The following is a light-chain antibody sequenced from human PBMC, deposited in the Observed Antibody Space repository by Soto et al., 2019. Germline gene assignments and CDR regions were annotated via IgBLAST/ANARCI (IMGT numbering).Light chain of an antibody. CDR2: EVT. CDR1: SGDIGGYDY. CDR3: SSYAGSNNPYV. J-gene: IGLJ1*01. V-gene: IGLV2-8*01. Sequence: QSVLTQPPSASGSPGQPVTISCTGTSGDIGGYDYVSWHQQHPGKAPKLMIYEVTKRPLGVPDRFSGSKSGNTASLTVSGLQAEDEADYYCSSYAGSNNPYVFGTGTKVTVL.